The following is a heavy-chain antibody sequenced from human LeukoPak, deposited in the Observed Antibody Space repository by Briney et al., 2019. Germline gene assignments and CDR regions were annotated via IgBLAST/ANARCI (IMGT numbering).Heavy chain of an antibody. Sequence: TGGSLRLSCAASGFTFSSYAMSWVRQAPGKGLEWVSAISGSGGSTYYADSVKGRFTISRDNSKNTLYLQMNSLRAEDTAVYYCVKLSGYYFGTDAFDIWGQGTMVTVSS. CDR2: ISGSGGST. CDR3: VKLSGYYFGTDAFDI. V-gene: IGHV3-23*01. J-gene: IGHJ3*02. CDR1: GFTFSSYA. D-gene: IGHD3/OR15-3a*01.